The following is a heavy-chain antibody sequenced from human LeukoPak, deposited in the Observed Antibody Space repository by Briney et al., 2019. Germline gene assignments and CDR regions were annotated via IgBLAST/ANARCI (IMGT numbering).Heavy chain of an antibody. CDR2: INHSGST. CDR3: ARGYYYGSGSYLDY. D-gene: IGHD3-10*01. J-gene: IGHJ4*02. Sequence: SETLSLTCAVYGGSFSGYYWSWIRQPPGKGLEWIGEINHSGSTNYNPSLKSRVTISVDTSKNQFSLKLSSETAADTAVYYCARGYYYGSGSYLDYWGQGTLVTVSS. CDR1: GGSFSGYY. V-gene: IGHV4-34*01.